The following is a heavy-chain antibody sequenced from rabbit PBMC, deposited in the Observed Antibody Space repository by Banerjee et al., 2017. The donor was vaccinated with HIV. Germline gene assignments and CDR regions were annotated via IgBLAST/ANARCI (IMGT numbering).Heavy chain of an antibody. V-gene: IGHV1S40*01. D-gene: IGHD4-1*01. CDR2: IYTSSSGST. Sequence: QSLEESGGDLVKPGASLTLTCTASGFSFSSSYYMCWVRQAPGKGLEWIACIYTSSSGSTWYASWAKGRFTISKTSSTTVTLQMTSLTAADTATYFCARDLAGVIGWNFNLWGPGTLVTVS. CDR1: GFSFSSSYY. J-gene: IGHJ4*01. CDR3: ARDLAGVIGWNFNL.